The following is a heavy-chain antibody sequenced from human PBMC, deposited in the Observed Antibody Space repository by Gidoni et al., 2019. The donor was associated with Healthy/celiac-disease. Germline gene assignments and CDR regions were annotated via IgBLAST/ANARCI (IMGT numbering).Heavy chain of an antibody. CDR2: IKSKTDGGTT. V-gene: IGHV3-15*01. CDR3: TLGVWGLDARKHYYYYYGMDV. D-gene: IGHD1-26*01. CDR1: GFTFSNAW. J-gene: IGHJ6*02. Sequence: EVQLVESGGGLVKPGGSLRLSCAASGFTFSNAWMSWVRQAPGKGLEWVGRIKSKTDGGTTDYAAPVKGRFTISRDDSKNTLYLQMNSLKTEDTAVYYCTLGVWGLDARKHYYYYYGMDVWGQGTTVTVSS.